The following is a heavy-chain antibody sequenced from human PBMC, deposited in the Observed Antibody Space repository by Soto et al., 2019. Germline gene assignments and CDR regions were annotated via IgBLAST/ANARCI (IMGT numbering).Heavy chain of an antibody. CDR2: ILYSGTT. Sequence: QVQLQEPGPGLVKPSPTLSLTCTVSAGSISSGDYYWSWIRQPPGKVLEWIGYILYSGTTNYNPSHESRLTISVDTSKNQFSQKLTSVTAADTAVYYCARNGARDYGGRGTLDTVSS. D-gene: IGHD2-8*01. CDR1: AGSISSGDYY. J-gene: IGHJ4*02. V-gene: IGHV4-30-4*01. CDR3: ARNGARDY.